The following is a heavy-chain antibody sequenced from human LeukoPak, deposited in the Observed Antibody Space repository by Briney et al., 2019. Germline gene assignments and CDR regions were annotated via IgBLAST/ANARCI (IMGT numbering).Heavy chain of an antibody. J-gene: IGHJ4*02. D-gene: IGHD3-9*01. CDR3: AKLIYDILNYFDY. CDR2: ISGSGGST. CDR1: GLTFSSYA. Sequence: PGGSLRLSCAASGLTFSSYAMSWVRQAPGKGLEWVSAISGSGGSTYYADSVKGRFTISRDNSKNTLYLQMNSLRAEDTAVYYCAKLIYDILNYFDYWGQGTLVTVSS. V-gene: IGHV3-23*01.